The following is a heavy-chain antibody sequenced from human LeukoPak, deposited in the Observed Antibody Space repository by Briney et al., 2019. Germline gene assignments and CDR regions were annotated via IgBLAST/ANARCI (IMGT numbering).Heavy chain of an antibody. CDR1: GDSVSSNSVA. V-gene: IGHV6-1*01. J-gene: IGHJ4*02. CDR2: TYYRSKWNN. CDR3: ARERYYFDY. Sequence: SQTLSLTCAISGDSVSSNSVAWNWIRQSPSRGLEWLGRTYYRSKWNNEYAESVRSRITINPDTSKNQFSLQLDSVTPEDTAVYYCARERYYFDYWGQGTMVTVSS.